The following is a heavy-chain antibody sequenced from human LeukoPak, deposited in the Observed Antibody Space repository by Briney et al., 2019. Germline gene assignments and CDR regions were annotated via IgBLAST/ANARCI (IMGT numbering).Heavy chain of an antibody. V-gene: IGHV4-4*07. CDR1: GGSISSYY. Sequence: SETLSLTCTVSGGSISSYYWSWIRQPAGKGLEGIGRSYTSGSTNYNPSLKSRVTMSVDTSQNQFSLKLSSVTAADTAVYYCARDLVIVVVPAAIETNWFDPWGQGTLVTVSS. D-gene: IGHD2-2*03. CDR3: ARDLVIVVVPAAIETNWFDP. J-gene: IGHJ5*02. CDR2: SYTSGST.